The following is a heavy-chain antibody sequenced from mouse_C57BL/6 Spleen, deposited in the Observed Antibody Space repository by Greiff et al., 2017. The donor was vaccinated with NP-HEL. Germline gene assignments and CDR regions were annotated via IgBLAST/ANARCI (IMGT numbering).Heavy chain of an antibody. CDR2: IDPETGGT. V-gene: IGHV1-15*01. J-gene: IGHJ2*01. D-gene: IGHD2-5*01. Sequence: QVQLQQSGAELVRPGASVTLSCKASGYTFTDYEMHWVKQTPVHGLEWIGAIDPETGGTAYNQKFKGKAILTADKSSSTAYMELRCLTSEDSAVYYGTGGDYSSYFDYWGQGTTLTVSS. CDR3: TGGDYSSYFDY. CDR1: GYTFTDYE.